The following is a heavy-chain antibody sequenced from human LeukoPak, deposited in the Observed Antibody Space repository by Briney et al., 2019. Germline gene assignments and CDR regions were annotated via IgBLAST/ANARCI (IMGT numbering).Heavy chain of an antibody. D-gene: IGHD3-16*02. J-gene: IGHJ4*02. Sequence: SETLCLTCTVSGYSISSGYYWGWIRQPPGKGLEWIGSIYHSGSTYYNPSFKSRVTISVDTSKNQFSLKLSSVTAADTAVYYCARAYYDYVWGSYRYRYFDYWGQGTLVTVSS. CDR1: GYSISSGYY. V-gene: IGHV4-38-2*02. CDR2: IYHSGST. CDR3: ARAYYDYVWGSYRYRYFDY.